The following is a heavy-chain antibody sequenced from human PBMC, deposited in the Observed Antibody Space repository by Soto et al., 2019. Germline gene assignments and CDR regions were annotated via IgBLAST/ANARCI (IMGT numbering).Heavy chain of an antibody. CDR1: GYSFNYYS. V-gene: IGHV1-3*01. Sequence: QVQLVQSGAEVKKPGASVKISCRASGYSFNYYSIHWVRQAPGQSLEWMGWITAANGNTKYSQKFQGRVTLTRDTSASTAYMEVNRLTSEDTAIYYCVRAAGPSACWGQGALVTVSS. J-gene: IGHJ4*02. CDR2: ITAANGNT. D-gene: IGHD6-13*01. CDR3: VRAAGPSAC.